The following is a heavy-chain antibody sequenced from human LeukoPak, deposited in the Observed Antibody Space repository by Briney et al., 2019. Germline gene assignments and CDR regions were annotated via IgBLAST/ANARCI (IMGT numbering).Heavy chain of an antibody. CDR1: GFTFSSYG. CDR2: IRYDGSNK. D-gene: IGHD4-11*01. V-gene: IGHV3-30*02. Sequence: GGSLRLSCAASGFTFSSYGMHWVRQAPGKGLEWVAFIRYDGSNKYYADSVKGRFTISRDNSKNTLYLQMNSLRAEDTAVYYCAKVASYSNYAYYYYMDVWGKGTTVTVSS. CDR3: AKVASYSNYAYYYYMDV. J-gene: IGHJ6*03.